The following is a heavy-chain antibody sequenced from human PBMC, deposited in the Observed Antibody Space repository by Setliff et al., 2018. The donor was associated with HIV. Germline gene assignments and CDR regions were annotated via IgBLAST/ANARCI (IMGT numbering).Heavy chain of an antibody. CDR1: GFTFSNAW. CDR3: TTKPPAADFQH. V-gene: IGHV3-15*07. CDR2: IKSKTDSGTT. J-gene: IGHJ1*01. D-gene: IGHD2-2*01. Sequence: GGSLRLSCAASGFTFSNAWMNWVRQAPGKGLEWVGRIKSKTDSGTTDYAAPVKGRFTISRDDSKNTLYLQMNSLKTEDTAIYYCTTKPPAADFQHWGQGALVTVSS.